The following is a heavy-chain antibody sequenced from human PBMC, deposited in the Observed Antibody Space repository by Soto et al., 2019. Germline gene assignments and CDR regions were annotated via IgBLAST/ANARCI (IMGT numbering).Heavy chain of an antibody. J-gene: IGHJ3*02. D-gene: IGHD3-22*01. CDR1: GFTFSSYS. CDR2: ISSSSSYI. Sequence: EVQLVESGGGLVKPGGSLRLSCAASGFTFSSYSMNWVRQAPGKGLEWVSSISSSSSYIYYADSVKGRFTISRDNANNSLYLKMNSLRAEDTDVYYCARGYHYYDSSGYDKGDAFDIWGQGTMVTVSS. V-gene: IGHV3-21*01. CDR3: ARGYHYYDSSGYDKGDAFDI.